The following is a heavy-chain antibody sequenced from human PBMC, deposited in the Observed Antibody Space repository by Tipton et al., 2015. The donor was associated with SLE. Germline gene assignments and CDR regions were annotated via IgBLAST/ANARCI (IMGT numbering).Heavy chain of an antibody. CDR2: INHSGST. CDR1: DGSFSGYY. J-gene: IGHJ6*03. V-gene: IGHV4-34*01. Sequence: TLSLTCAVYDGSFSGYYWNWIRQPPGKGLEWIGEINHSGSTNYNPSLKSRVTISVDTSKNQFSLKLSSATAADTAVYYCARAPGLDRDYYYYYYMDVWGKGTTVTVSS. D-gene: IGHD3/OR15-3a*01. CDR3: ARAPGLDRDYYYYYYMDV.